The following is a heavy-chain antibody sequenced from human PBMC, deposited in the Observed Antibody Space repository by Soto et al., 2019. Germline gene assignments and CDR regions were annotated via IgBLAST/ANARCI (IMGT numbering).Heavy chain of an antibody. CDR2: INHSGST. J-gene: IGHJ6*04. V-gene: IGHV4-34*01. CDR1: GGSFSGYY. Sequence: PSETLSLTCAVYGGSFSGYYWSWIRQPPGKGLEWIGEINHSGSTNYNPSLKSRVTISVDTSKNQFSLKLSSVTAADTAVYYCARGTYYDFWSGYYRLDNYYYGMDVWGKGTTVTVSS. D-gene: IGHD3-3*01. CDR3: ARGTYYDFWSGYYRLDNYYYGMDV.